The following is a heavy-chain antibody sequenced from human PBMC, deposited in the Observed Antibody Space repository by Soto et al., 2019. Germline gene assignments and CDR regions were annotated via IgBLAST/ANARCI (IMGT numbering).Heavy chain of an antibody. CDR1: GFTFSSYW. D-gene: IGHD6-19*01. V-gene: IGHV3-7*05. J-gene: IGHJ3*02. CDR2: IKQDGSEK. Sequence: GGSLRLSCAASGFTFSSYWMSWVRQAPGKGLEWVANIKQDGSEKYYVDSVKGRFTISRDNAKNSLYLQMNSLRAEDTAVYYCARDLFEGSSGWYGDAFDIWGQGTMVTVSS. CDR3: ARDLFEGSSGWYGDAFDI.